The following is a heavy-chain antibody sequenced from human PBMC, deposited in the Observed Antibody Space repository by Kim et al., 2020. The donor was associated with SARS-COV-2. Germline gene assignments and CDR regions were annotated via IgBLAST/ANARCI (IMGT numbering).Heavy chain of an antibody. CDR2: ITSDPGST. D-gene: IGHD2-8*01. CDR1: GFTFSNYA. J-gene: IGHJ6*02. Sequence: GSLRLSCAASGFTFSNYAMNWVRQAPGKGLEWVSAITSDPGSTYYVDSVKGRFTISRDNSKNTLSLQMSSLRAEDTAVYYCATAVSQTYYYGMDVWGQGTTVTVSS. V-gene: IGHV3-23*01. CDR3: ATAVSQTYYYGMDV.